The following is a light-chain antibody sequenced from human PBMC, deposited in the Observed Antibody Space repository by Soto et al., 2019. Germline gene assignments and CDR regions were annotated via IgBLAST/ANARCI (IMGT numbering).Light chain of an antibody. CDR3: QQTDTLPCP. Sequence: DIQMTQSPSSVSAAVGERVTITCRASQVMSSWLAWYQQKPGKAPNLLIFAASTLHSGVLSRFSGRGSRTDFTLTITSLQPEAIGTYYCQQTDTLPCPFGQGTRLESK. CDR1: QVMSSW. CDR2: AAS. V-gene: IGKV1D-12*01. J-gene: IGKJ5*01.